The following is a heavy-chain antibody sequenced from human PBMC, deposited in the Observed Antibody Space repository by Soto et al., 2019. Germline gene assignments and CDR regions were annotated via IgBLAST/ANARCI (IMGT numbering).Heavy chain of an antibody. CDR1: GFTFSSYG. J-gene: IGHJ6*02. D-gene: IGHD3-16*02. V-gene: IGHV3-33*01. Sequence: QVQLVESGGGVVQPGGSLRLSCAASGFTFSSYGMHWVRQAPGKGLEWVAVIWYDGSNKYYADSVKGRFTISRDNSKNTLYLQMNSLRAEDTAVYYCARVRMITFGGVITPYYYYGMDVWGQGTTVTVSS. CDR2: IWYDGSNK. CDR3: ARVRMITFGGVITPYYYYGMDV.